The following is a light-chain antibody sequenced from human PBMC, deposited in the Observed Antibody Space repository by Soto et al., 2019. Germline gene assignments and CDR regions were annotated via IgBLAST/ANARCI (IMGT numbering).Light chain of an antibody. CDR2: AVS. J-gene: IGLJ1*01. V-gene: IGLV2-14*03. Sequence: TQPASVSVSPGQSITISCRGTSGDIGSYNLVGWYQQFPGKSPKLMIYAVSVRPPGVSDRFSGSKSGITAALTISGLQTEDEADYYCISYTDGQSYLFGTGTK. CDR3: ISYTDGQSYL. CDR1: SGDIGSYNL.